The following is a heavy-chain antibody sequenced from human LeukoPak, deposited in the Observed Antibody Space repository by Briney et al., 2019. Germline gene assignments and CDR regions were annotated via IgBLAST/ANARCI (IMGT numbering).Heavy chain of an antibody. CDR2: INPNSGGT. Sequence: ASVKVSCKASGYTFTGYYMHWVRQAPGQGPEWMGWINPNSGGTNYAQKFQGWVTMTRDTSISTAYMELSRLRSDDTAVYYCARASPHYYGTPTDPWGQGTLVTVSS. CDR3: ARASPHYYGTPTDP. CDR1: GYTFTGYY. D-gene: IGHD3-10*01. J-gene: IGHJ5*02. V-gene: IGHV1-2*04.